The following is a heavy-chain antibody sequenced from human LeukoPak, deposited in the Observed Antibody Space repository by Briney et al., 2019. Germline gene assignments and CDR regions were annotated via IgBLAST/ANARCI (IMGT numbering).Heavy chain of an antibody. V-gene: IGHV1-69*01. Sequence: SVKVSCKASGGTFTSYAISWVRQAPGQGVEGMGGIITIFGSSTYAQKFQRRLTITADDSTSTAYMELSSLRSEDTAVYYCARHCSGGSCYSGEYYMDVWGKGTTVTVSS. CDR3: ARHCSGGSCYSGEYYMDV. CDR2: IITIFGSS. D-gene: IGHD2-15*01. CDR1: GGTFTSYA. J-gene: IGHJ6*03.